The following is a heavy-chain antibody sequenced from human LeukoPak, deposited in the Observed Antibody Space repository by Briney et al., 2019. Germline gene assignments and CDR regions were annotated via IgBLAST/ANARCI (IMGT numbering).Heavy chain of an antibody. CDR1: GGSITNYY. CDR2: IHYSGST. D-gene: IGHD5-12*01. J-gene: IGHJ4*02. V-gene: IGHV4-59*01. Sequence: SETLSLTCTVSGGSITNYYWTWIRQPPGKGLEWIGYIHYSGSTNYNPSLKSRVTISVDTSKNQFSLKLSSVTAADTAVYYCASQRNLRATDYWGQGTLVTVSS. CDR3: ASQRNLRATDY.